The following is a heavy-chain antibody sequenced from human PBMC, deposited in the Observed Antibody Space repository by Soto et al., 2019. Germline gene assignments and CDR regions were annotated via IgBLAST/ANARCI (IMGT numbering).Heavy chain of an antibody. Sequence: GSLRLSCAASGFTFTRYSMNWVRQAPGKGLEWVSSISSTTNYIYYADSMKGRFTVSRDNAKNSVYLEMNSLSAEDTAVYYCARESEDLTSNFDYWGQGTLVTVSS. CDR2: ISSTTNYI. CDR3: ARESEDLTSNFDY. CDR1: GFTFTRYS. J-gene: IGHJ4*02. V-gene: IGHV3-21*01.